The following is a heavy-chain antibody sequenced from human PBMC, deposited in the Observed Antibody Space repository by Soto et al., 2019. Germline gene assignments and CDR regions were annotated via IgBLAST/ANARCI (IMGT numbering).Heavy chain of an antibody. Sequence: GSLRLSCAASGFTFTRYSMNWVRQAPGKGLEWVSSISSTTNYIYYADSMKGRFTVSRDNAKNSVYLEMNSLSAEDTAVYYCARESEDLTSNFDYWGQGTLVTVSS. CDR2: ISSTTNYI. CDR3: ARESEDLTSNFDY. CDR1: GFTFTRYS. J-gene: IGHJ4*02. V-gene: IGHV3-21*01.